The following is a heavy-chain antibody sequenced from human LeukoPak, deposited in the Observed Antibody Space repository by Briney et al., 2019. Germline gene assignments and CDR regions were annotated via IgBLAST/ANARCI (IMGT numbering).Heavy chain of an antibody. D-gene: IGHD2-2*01. V-gene: IGHV1-69*05. CDR1: GGTFSSYA. CDR2: TIPIFGTA. J-gene: IGHJ6*03. CDR3: STVVVPAAMKSYYYMGV. Sequence: EASVKVSCKASGGTFSSYAISWVRQAPGQGLEWMGGTIPIFGTANYAQKFQGRVTITTDESTSTAYMELSSLRSEDTAVYYCSTVVVPAAMKSYYYMGVWGKGTTVTVSS.